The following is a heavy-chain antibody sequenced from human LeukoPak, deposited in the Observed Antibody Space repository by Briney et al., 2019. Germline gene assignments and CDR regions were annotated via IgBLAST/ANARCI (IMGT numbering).Heavy chain of an antibody. D-gene: IGHD4-17*01. Sequence: SGGSLRLSCAASGFTFSSYGMNWVRQAPGKGLEWVSSISSSSTYIYYADSLKGRFTISRDNAKNSVYLQMNSLRSEDTAVYYCARGGDYFSSIFDYWGQGTLVTVSS. CDR3: ARGGDYFSSIFDY. V-gene: IGHV3-21*04. CDR2: ISSSSTYI. J-gene: IGHJ4*02. CDR1: GFTFSSYG.